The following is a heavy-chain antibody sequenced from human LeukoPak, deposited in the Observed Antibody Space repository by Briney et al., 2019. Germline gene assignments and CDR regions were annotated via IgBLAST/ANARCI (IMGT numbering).Heavy chain of an antibody. D-gene: IGHD2-15*01. CDR3: ARGYCSGGSCYFVWFDT. V-gene: IGHV3-53*01. CDR2: IYSGGNT. J-gene: IGHJ5*02. Sequence: GGSLGLSCAASGFTDGSNYMSWVRQAPGMGLEWVSIIYSGGNTYYADSVKDRFTISRDNSKNTLYLQMNNLRVEDTAVYYCARGYCSGGSCYFVWFDTWGQGTLVTVSS. CDR1: GFTDGSNY.